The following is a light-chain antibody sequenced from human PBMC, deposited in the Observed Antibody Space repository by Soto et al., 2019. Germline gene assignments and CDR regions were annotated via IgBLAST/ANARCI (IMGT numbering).Light chain of an antibody. Sequence: DVQMTQSPSTVSASVGDTVTITCRARQSIGDSLDWYQKKPGEGPKVLIHRASTLQSGAPSRFSGSGAGTEFTLTISSLQPDDFGTYYCQQYHTYALTFGQGTKVEIK. J-gene: IGKJ1*01. CDR1: QSIGDS. CDR2: RAS. V-gene: IGKV1-5*03. CDR3: QQYHTYALT.